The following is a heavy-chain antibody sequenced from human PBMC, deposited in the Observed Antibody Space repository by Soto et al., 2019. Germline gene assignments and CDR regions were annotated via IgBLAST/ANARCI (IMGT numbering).Heavy chain of an antibody. V-gene: IGHV4-59*01. J-gene: IGHJ6*02. CDR3: ARDRGRTRAYYYGMDV. D-gene: IGHD3-10*01. CDR1: GGSISGYY. Sequence: QVQLQESGPGLVKPSETLSLTCTVSGGSISGYYWSWIRQPPGKGLEWIGYIHYSGSTNYHPSLKSRITISADTSQTQISLNLRSVTTADTAVYYCARDRGRTRAYYYGMDVWGQGPTVIVSS. CDR2: IHYSGST.